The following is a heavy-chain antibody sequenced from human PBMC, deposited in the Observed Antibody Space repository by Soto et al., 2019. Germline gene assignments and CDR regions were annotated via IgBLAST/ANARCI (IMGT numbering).Heavy chain of an antibody. Sequence: QLQLQESGPGLVKPSETLSLTCTVSGYSISTNNYYWGWIRQPPAKGLEWIGSISYIGDTYYNPSLRGRVTISVDTSKNQFFLRLSSVTAADTAVYYCATVGGSYLAIPSGYWGQGTLVTVSS. CDR3: ATVGGSYLAIPSGY. D-gene: IGHD1-26*01. CDR2: ISYIGDT. J-gene: IGHJ4*02. CDR1: GYSISTNNYY. V-gene: IGHV4-39*01.